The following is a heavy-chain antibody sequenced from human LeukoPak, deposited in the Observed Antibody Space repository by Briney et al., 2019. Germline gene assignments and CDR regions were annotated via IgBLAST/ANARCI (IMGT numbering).Heavy chain of an antibody. Sequence: SETLSLTCTVSGGSISSYYWSWIRQPPGKGLEWIGYIYYSGSTNYNPSLKSRVTISVDTSKNQFSLKLSSVTAADTAVYYCARGQAAAGTLTRYWGQGTLVTVSS. V-gene: IGHV4-59*01. D-gene: IGHD6-13*01. J-gene: IGHJ4*02. CDR1: GGSISSYY. CDR2: IYYSGST. CDR3: ARGQAAAGTLTRY.